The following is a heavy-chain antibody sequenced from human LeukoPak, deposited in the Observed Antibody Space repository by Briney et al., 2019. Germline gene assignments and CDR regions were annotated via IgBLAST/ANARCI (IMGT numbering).Heavy chain of an antibody. J-gene: IGHJ4*02. CDR2: MYYSGST. CDR3: ARLDNARGAFDY. V-gene: IGHV4-59*01. Sequence: PSETLSLTCSVSGGSISSYYWSWIRQPAGKGLEWIGYMYYSGSTNYNPSLKSRVTMSVDTSKNQFSLQLSSVTAADTAVYYCARLDNARGAFDYWGQGTLVTVSS. D-gene: IGHD2-2*03. CDR1: GGSISSYY.